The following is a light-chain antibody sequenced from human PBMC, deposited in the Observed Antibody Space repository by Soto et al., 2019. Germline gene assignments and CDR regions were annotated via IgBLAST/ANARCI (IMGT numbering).Light chain of an antibody. J-gene: IGLJ3*02. CDR1: SSNIGAGYD. Sequence: QSVLTQPPSVSGAPGQRVTISCTGSSSNIGAGYDVHWYQHLPGTAPKLLIYGNSNRPSGVLDRFSGSKSGTSASLAITGLQAEDEADYYCQSYDSSLSGWVFGGGTKLTVL. V-gene: IGLV1-40*01. CDR2: GNS. CDR3: QSYDSSLSGWV.